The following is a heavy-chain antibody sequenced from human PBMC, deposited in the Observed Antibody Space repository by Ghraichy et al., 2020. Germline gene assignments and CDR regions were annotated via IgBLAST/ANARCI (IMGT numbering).Heavy chain of an antibody. J-gene: IGHJ5*02. CDR3: ARAVAVAGTSSWFDP. V-gene: IGHV3-21*01. CDR2: ISSSSSYI. D-gene: IGHD6-19*01. CDR1: GFTFSSYS. Sequence: RGSLRLSCAASGFTFSSYSMNWVRQAPGKGLEWVSSISSSSSYIYYADSVKGRFTISRDNAKNSLYLQMNSLRAEDTAVYYCARAVAVAGTSSWFDPWGQGTLVTVSS.